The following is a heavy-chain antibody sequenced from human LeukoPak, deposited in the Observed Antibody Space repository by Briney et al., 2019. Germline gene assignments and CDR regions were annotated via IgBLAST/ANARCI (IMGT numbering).Heavy chain of an antibody. CDR2: ISGSGGST. V-gene: IGHV3-23*01. CDR1: GFTFSTFA. CDR3: ARSYGDYPEDYFDY. D-gene: IGHD4-17*01. J-gene: IGHJ4*02. Sequence: GGSLRLSCVASGFTFSTFAMSWVRQAPGKGLEWVSAISGSGGSTYYADSVKGRFTISRDNSKNTLYLQMNSLRAEDTAVYYCARSYGDYPEDYFDYWGQGTLVTVSS.